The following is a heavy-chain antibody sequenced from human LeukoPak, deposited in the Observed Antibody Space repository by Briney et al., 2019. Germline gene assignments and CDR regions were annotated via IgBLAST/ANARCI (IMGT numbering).Heavy chain of an antibody. CDR2: IKQDGSEK. V-gene: IGHV3-7*01. D-gene: IGHD1-26*01. CDR1: GFTFSSYW. CDR3: ARDLVGATLFDY. J-gene: IGHJ4*02. Sequence: PGGSLRLSCAAFGFTFSSYWMSWVRQAPGKGLEWVANIKQDGSEKYYVDSVKGRFTISRDNAKNSLYLQMNSLRAEDTAVYYCARDLVGATLFDYWGQGTLVTVSS.